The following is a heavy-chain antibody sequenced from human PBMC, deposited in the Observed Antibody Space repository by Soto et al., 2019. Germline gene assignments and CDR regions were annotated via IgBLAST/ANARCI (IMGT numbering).Heavy chain of an antibody. CDR3: ARVLGEVATNDYGDYKFYYYYGMDV. CDR2: INPSSGTT. J-gene: IGHJ6*02. CDR1: GYTFTNYY. D-gene: IGHD4-17*01. V-gene: IGHV1-46*01. Sequence: GASVKVSCKASGYTFTNYYMHWVRQSPGQGPEWMGIINPSSGTTTYTQKFQGRVTMTRDTSTSTVYMELSSLRSEDTAVYYCARVLGEVATNDYGDYKFYYYYGMDVWGQGTTVTVSS.